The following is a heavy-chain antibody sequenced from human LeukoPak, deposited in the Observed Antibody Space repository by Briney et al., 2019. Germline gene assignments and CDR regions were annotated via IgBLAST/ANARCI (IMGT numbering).Heavy chain of an antibody. D-gene: IGHD2-2*01. CDR3: AKDSAVVPAADAFDI. V-gene: IGHV3-23*01. CDR1: GFTFSSYA. Sequence: GGSLRLSCAASGFTFSSYAMSWVRQAPGKGLEWVSAISGSGGSTYYADSVKGRFTISRGNSKNTLYLQMNSLRAEDTAVYYCAKDSAVVPAADAFDIWGQGTMVTVSS. CDR2: ISGSGGST. J-gene: IGHJ3*02.